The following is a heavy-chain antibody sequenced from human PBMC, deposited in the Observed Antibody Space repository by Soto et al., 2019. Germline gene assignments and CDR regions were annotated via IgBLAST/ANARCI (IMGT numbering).Heavy chain of an antibody. CDR3: ARDALLNPDIVVPRWFDP. J-gene: IGHJ5*02. V-gene: IGHV4-34*01. CDR2: INHSGST. D-gene: IGHD2-15*01. CDR1: GGSFSGYY. Sequence: SETLSLTCAVYGGSFSGYYWSWIRQPPGKGLEWIGEINHSGSTNYNPSLKSRVTISVDTSKNQFSLKLSSVTAADTAVYYCARDALLNPDIVVPRWFDPWGQGTLVTVSS.